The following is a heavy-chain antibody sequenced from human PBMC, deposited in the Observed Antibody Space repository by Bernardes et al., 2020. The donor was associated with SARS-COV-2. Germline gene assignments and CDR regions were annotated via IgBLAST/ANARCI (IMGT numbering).Heavy chain of an antibody. J-gene: IGHJ4*02. V-gene: IGHV4-34*01. CDR1: GGSLISYY. Sequence: SETLSLTCAVHGGSLISYYWSWVRQPPGTGLGWIGQINHSGVTNYNPTLKSRVSISVDTSKNQFSLRLTYVTAADTAIYYCARGAKVLEYWGQGTLVSVSS. D-gene: IGHD3-10*01. CDR3: ARGAKVLEY. CDR2: INHSGVT.